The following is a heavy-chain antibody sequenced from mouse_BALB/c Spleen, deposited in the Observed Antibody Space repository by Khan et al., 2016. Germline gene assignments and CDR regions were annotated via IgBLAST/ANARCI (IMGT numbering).Heavy chain of an antibody. CDR1: GYSITSDYA. J-gene: IGHJ2*01. CDR3: ARRGYEGYFFDY. Sequence: EVQLQESGPGLVKPSQSLSLTCTVTGYSITSDYAWNWIRQFPGNKLEWMGYISYSGSTSYNPSLKSRISITRDTSKNQFFLQLNSVTTEDTATYYCARRGYEGYFFDYWGQGTTLTVSS. D-gene: IGHD2-3*01. CDR2: ISYSGST. V-gene: IGHV3-2*02.